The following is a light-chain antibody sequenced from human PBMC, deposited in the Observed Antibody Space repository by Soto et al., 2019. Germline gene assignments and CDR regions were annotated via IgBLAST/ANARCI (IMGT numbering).Light chain of an antibody. CDR1: QSVSSN. V-gene: IGKV3-15*01. J-gene: IGKJ4*01. Sequence: EIVMTHSPDTLSVSPGERATLSCRASQSVSSNLAWYQQKPGQAPRLLIYGASTRDTGIPARFSGSGSWTDLTLNISSLQSEDFAVYYCHQYNDSLTLGGRTKVDIK. CDR2: GAS. CDR3: HQYNDSLT.